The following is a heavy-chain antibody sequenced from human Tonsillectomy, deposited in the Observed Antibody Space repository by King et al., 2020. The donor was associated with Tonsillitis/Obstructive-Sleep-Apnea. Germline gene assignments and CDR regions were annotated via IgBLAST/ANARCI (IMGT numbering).Heavy chain of an antibody. J-gene: IGHJ4*02. V-gene: IGHV1-69*01. CDR3: AGYCSGGSCYSIGGFDY. D-gene: IGHD2-15*01. Sequence: QLVQSGAEVKKPGSSVKVSCKASGGTFSSYAISWVRQAPGQGLEWMGGIIPIFGTANYAQKFQGRVTITADESTSTAYMELSSLRSEDTAVYYCAGYCSGGSCYSIGGFDYWGQGTLVTVSS. CDR2: IIPIFGTA. CDR1: GGTFSSYA.